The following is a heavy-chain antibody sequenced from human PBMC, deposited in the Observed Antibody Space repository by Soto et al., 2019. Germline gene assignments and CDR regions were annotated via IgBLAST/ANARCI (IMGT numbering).Heavy chain of an antibody. D-gene: IGHD1-26*01. CDR2: IHQDGGEK. V-gene: IGHV3-7*03. Sequence: PGGSLRLSCAASGFTFTDYWMTWVRLFPGKGLEWVANIHQDGGEKYYVDSVKGRFTISRDNAKNSLYLQMNSLTFEDTAVYYCARELTVGATKDYWGQGTLVTVSS. CDR3: ARELTVGATKDY. J-gene: IGHJ4*02. CDR1: GFTFTDYW.